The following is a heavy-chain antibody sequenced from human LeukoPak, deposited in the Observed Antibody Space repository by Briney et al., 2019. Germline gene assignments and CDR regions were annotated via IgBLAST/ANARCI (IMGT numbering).Heavy chain of an antibody. CDR1: GFTFSSYT. J-gene: IGHJ6*02. D-gene: IGHD3-3*01. Sequence: GGSLRLSCAASGFTFSSYTMHWIRQAPGKGLEWVAVISYDGSNKYYADSVKGRFTISRDNSKNTLYLQMSSLRAEDTAVYYCARDPPIGVVISHGLYYYYGMDVWGQGTTVTVSS. CDR2: ISYDGSNK. CDR3: ARDPPIGVVISHGLYYYYGMDV. V-gene: IGHV3-30*04.